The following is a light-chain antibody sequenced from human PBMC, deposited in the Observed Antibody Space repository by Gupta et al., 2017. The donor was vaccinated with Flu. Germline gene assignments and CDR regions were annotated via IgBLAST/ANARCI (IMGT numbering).Light chain of an antibody. V-gene: IGLV1-51*01. CDR3: GTWENRRNVARV. Sequence: QSILTQPPSVSAAAGQKVTISCSGSTSNIGANYVSFDHQLPERAPSLLLLDNYKRRSGSPDRVSGSKSGTSATLAITALQTGDEADYYCGTWENRRNVARVFGGGTTLTVL. CDR1: TSNIGANY. J-gene: IGLJ3*02. CDR2: DNY.